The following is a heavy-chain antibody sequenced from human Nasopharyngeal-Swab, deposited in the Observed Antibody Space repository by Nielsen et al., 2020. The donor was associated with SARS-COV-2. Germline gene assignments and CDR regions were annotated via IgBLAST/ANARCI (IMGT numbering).Heavy chain of an antibody. CDR3: ARGRDIVLMVYAVWFDP. CDR1: GGSISSSSYY. CDR2: IYYSGST. V-gene: IGHV4-39*07. J-gene: IGHJ5*02. D-gene: IGHD2-8*01. Sequence: SETLSLTCTVSGGSISSSSYYWGWIRQPPGKGLEWIGSIYYSGSTYYNPSLKSRVTISVDTSKNQFSLKLSSVTAADTAVYYCARGRDIVLMVYAVWFDPWGQGTLVTASS.